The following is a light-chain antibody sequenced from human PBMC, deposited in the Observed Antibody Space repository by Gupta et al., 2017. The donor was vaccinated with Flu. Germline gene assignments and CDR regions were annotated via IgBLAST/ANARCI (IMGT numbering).Light chain of an antibody. Sequence: EIVLTQSPGALSLSPGEGATLSCRASQSVSSSRLAWYQQKPGQAPRLLIYGASSRATGIPDRFSGSGSGTDFILTISRLEPEDFAVYYGQQFGNSPWTFGQGTKVEIK. V-gene: IGKV3-20*01. CDR1: QSVSSSR. CDR3: QQFGNSPWT. J-gene: IGKJ1*01. CDR2: GAS.